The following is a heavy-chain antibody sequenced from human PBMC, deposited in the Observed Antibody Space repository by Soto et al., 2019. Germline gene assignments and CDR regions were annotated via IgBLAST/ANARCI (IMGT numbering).Heavy chain of an antibody. V-gene: IGHV1-69*01. Sequence: QVQLVQSGAEVKKPGSSVKVSCKASGGTFSSYAISWVRQAPGQGLEWMGGIIPLFGTANYAQKFQGRVTITADESTSSAYMELSSLRSEDTAVYYCAREGALMVAATTAFGYWGQGTLVTVSS. J-gene: IGHJ4*02. CDR1: GGTFSSYA. CDR2: IIPLFGTA. D-gene: IGHD2-15*01. CDR3: AREGALMVAATTAFGY.